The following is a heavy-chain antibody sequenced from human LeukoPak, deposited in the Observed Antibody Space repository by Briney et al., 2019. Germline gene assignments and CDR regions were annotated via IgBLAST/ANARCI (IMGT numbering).Heavy chain of an antibody. D-gene: IGHD4-11*01. CDR2: FDPEDGGT. Sequence: RASVKVSCKASGGTFSSYAISWVRQAPGKGLEWMGGFDPEDGGTIYAQKFQGRVTMTEDTSTDTAYMELSSLRSEDTAVYYCARDDNYGIFVNVDYWGQGTLVTVSS. J-gene: IGHJ4*02. V-gene: IGHV1-24*01. CDR1: GGTFSSYA. CDR3: ARDDNYGIFVNVDY.